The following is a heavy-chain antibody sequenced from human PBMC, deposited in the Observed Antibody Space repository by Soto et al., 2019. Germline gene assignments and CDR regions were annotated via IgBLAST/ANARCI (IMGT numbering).Heavy chain of an antibody. CDR1: GASISRGAYY. Sequence: QVQLQESGPGLVKPSQTLSLTCSVSGASISRGAYYWSWIRQHPGKGLEWIGNIYYSGSAYYNPSLKSRVAISVDPSQNPFSLRLSSVTAADTAGYYCARGVLANWGPENWFDPWGQGTLVTVSS. D-gene: IGHD7-27*01. J-gene: IGHJ5*02. V-gene: IGHV4-31*03. CDR3: ARGVLANWGPENWFDP. CDR2: IYYSGSA.